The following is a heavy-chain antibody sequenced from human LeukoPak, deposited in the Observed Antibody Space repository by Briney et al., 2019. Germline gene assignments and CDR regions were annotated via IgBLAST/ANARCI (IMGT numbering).Heavy chain of an antibody. Sequence: GGSLRLSCAASGFTFSSYWMSWVRQAPGKGLEWVANIKQDGSEKYYVDSVKGRFTISRDNAKNSLYLQMNSLRAEDTAVYYCAREPSYSSSWYTSCDYWGQGTLVTVSS. V-gene: IGHV3-7*01. D-gene: IGHD6-13*01. CDR1: GFTFSSYW. J-gene: IGHJ4*02. CDR3: AREPSYSSSWYTSCDY. CDR2: IKQDGSEK.